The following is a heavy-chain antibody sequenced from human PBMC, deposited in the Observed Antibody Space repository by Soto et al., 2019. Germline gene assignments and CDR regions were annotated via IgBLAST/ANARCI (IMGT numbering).Heavy chain of an antibody. CDR2: ISGSGGST. CDR3: AEDSPGYVWGSYRLFDY. V-gene: IGHV3-23*01. J-gene: IGHJ4*02. CDR1: GFTFSSYA. D-gene: IGHD3-16*02. Sequence: EVQLLESGGGLVQPGGSLRLSCAASGFTFSSYAMSWVRQAPGKGLEWVSAISGSGGSTYYADSVKGRFTISRDNSKNTLYLQMNSLRAEDTAVYYCAEDSPGYVWGSYRLFDYWGQGTLVTVSS.